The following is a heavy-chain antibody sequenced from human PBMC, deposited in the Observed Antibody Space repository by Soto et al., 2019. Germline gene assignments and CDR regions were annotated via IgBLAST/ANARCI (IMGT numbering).Heavy chain of an antibody. J-gene: IGHJ4*02. Sequence: EVQLVESGGGLVQPGRSLRLSCAAFGFTFDDYAMHWVRQAPGKGLEWVSGISWNSGSIGYADSVKGRFTISRDNAKNSLYLQMNSLRAEDTALYYCAKDSVALLWFGASDYWGQGTLVTVSS. CDR3: AKDSVALLWFGASDY. CDR1: GFTFDDYA. V-gene: IGHV3-9*01. D-gene: IGHD3-10*01. CDR2: ISWNSGSI.